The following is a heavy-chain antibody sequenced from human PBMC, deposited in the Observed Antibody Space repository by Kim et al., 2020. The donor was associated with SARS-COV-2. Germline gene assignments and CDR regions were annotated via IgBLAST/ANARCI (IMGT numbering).Heavy chain of an antibody. Sequence: SETLSLTCAVYGGSFNDYYWTWIRQAPGKGLEWIGEINHSGNTNHNPSLKSRITMSVDASKNQFSLKLSSVTAADTAVYYCARGRGGINMLLVIYSAYWYCDLWGGGTRVTVSS. CDR1: GGSFNDYY. V-gene: IGHV4-34*01. CDR3: ARGRGGINMLLVIYSAYWYCDL. D-gene: IGHD3-22*01. J-gene: IGHJ2*01. CDR2: INHSGNT.